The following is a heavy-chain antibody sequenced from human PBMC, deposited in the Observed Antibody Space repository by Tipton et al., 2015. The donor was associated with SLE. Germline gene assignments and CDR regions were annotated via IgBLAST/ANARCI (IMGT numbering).Heavy chain of an antibody. CDR1: GGSFSGYY. CDR2: INHSGST. V-gene: IGHV4-34*01. Sequence: TLSLTCAVYGGSFSGYYWSWIRQPPGKGLEWIGEINHSGSTNYNPSLKSRVTISVDTSKNQFSLKLSSVTAADTAVYYCARVESSGWLGYWGQGTLVTVSS. CDR3: ARVESSGWLGY. D-gene: IGHD6-19*01. J-gene: IGHJ4*02.